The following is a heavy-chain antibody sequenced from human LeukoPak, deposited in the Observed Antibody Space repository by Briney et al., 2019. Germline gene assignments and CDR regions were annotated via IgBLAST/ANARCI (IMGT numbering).Heavy chain of an antibody. J-gene: IGHJ3*02. V-gene: IGHV6-1*01. CDR1: GDSVSSSSAA. D-gene: IGHD2-15*01. Sequence: SQTLPLTCAISGDSVSSSSAAWNWIRQSPSRGLEWLGRTYYRSKWYNDYAVSVKSRIAINPDTSKNQFSLQLSSVTPEDRAVYYCARAGGGRGSGIDIWGQGTMVTVSS. CDR2: TYYRSKWYN. CDR3: ARAGGGRGSGIDI.